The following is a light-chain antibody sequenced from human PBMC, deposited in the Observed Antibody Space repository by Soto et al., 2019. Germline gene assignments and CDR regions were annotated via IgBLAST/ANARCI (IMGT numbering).Light chain of an antibody. CDR1: TGAVTSGHY. J-gene: IGLJ2*01. CDR3: LLSYCGARGV. CDR2: DTS. Sequence: QAVVTQEPSPTVSPGGTVTLTCGSSTGAVTSGHYPYWFQQKPGQAPRTLIYDTSNKHSWTPARFSGSLLGGKAALTLSGAQPEDEAEYYCLLSYCGARGVFGGGTKLTVL. V-gene: IGLV7-46*01.